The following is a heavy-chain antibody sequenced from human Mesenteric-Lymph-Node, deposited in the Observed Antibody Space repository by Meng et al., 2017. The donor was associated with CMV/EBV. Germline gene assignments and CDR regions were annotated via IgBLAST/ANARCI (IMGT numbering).Heavy chain of an antibody. CDR2: ISSSSSYI. J-gene: IGHJ5*02. D-gene: IGHD3-22*01. V-gene: IGHV3-21*01. CDR3: AVTYYDSSGPTRFHP. Sequence: GESLKISCAASGFTFSSYSMNWVRQAPGKGLEWVSSISSSSSYIYYAESVKGRFTISRDNAKNSLYLQMNSLRAEDTAVYYCAVTYYDSSGPTRFHPWGQGTLVTVSS. CDR1: GFTFSSYS.